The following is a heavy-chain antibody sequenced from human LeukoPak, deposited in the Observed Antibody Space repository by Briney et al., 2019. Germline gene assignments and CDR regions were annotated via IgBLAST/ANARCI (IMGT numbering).Heavy chain of an antibody. CDR1: GYTFRNYY. Sequence: GASVKVSCKAFGYTFRNYYMHWVRQAPGQGLEWMGMINPSSDKTNYAQKFQGRVTMTRDISTSTVYMELNSLRFEDTAVYYCARDLRTIAVTGIGVFDVWGQGTKVTVPS. D-gene: IGHD6-19*01. J-gene: IGHJ3*01. V-gene: IGHV1-46*01. CDR2: INPSSDKT. CDR3: ARDLRTIAVTGIGVFDV.